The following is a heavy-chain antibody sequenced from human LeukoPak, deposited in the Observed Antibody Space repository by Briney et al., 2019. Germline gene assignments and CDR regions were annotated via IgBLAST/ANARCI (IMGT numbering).Heavy chain of an antibody. CDR2: IWYDGTNK. CDR3: ARATVTRWFDP. J-gene: IGHJ5*02. CDR1: GFTFSSFG. V-gene: IGHV3-33*01. Sequence: GGSLRLSCAASGFTFSSFGMHWVRQAPGKGLEWVAVIWYDGTNKYYADSVKGRFTISRDNSKNTLYLQMNSLRAEDTAVYYCARATVTRWFDPWGQGTLVTVSS. D-gene: IGHD4-17*01.